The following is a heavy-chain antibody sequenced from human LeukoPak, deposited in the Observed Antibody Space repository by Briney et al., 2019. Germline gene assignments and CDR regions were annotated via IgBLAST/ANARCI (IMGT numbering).Heavy chain of an antibody. D-gene: IGHD1-26*01. Sequence: PGGSLRLSCAASGFTFSSYSMNWVRQAPGKGLEWVSSISSSSSYIYYADSVKGRFTISRDNAKNSLYLQMNSLRAEDTAVYYCARDAIVGATMRRAVPRWGQGTLVTVSS. CDR1: GFTFSSYS. CDR2: ISSSSSYI. CDR3: ARDAIVGATMRRAVPR. V-gene: IGHV3-21*01. J-gene: IGHJ4*02.